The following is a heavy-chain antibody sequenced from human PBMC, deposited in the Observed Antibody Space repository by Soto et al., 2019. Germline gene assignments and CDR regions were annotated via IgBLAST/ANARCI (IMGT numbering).Heavy chain of an antibody. Sequence: QITLKESGPTQVTPTETLTLTCSFSGFSLNTDGEGVGWVRQPPGEALEWLALIYWDDDERYSPSLKTRLTTSKDPSKNQVVLIVNNMDPVDTATYYCAHSRNLITEDAQVGDFDYWGQGTLVTVSS. CDR3: AHSRNLITEDAQVGDFDY. CDR2: IYWDDDE. J-gene: IGHJ4*02. V-gene: IGHV2-5*02. D-gene: IGHD3-10*01. CDR1: GFSLNTDGEG.